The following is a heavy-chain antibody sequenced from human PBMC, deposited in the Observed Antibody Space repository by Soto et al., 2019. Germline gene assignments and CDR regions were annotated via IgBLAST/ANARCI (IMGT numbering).Heavy chain of an antibody. Sequence: QVQLVQSEAEVKKPGASVKVSCEASGYTFINHGISWVRQAPGQGLEWMGWVSGSNGNTKYAQKFQGRVTMTTETSTSTAHMELRNSRSDDTAVYFCARDFYPLAYYFDPWGQGTLVTVSS. J-gene: IGHJ4*02. CDR2: VSGSNGNT. CDR1: GYTFINHG. V-gene: IGHV1-18*04. CDR3: ARDFYPLAYYFDP.